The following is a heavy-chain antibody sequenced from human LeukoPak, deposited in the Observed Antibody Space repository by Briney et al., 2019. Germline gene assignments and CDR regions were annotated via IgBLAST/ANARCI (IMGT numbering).Heavy chain of an antibody. CDR3: ARDYASDY. V-gene: IGHV3-48*03. D-gene: IGHD3-10*01. J-gene: IGHJ4*02. CDR2: ISRSGDTI. Sequence: GGSLRLSCAASGFTFSRYEMNWVRQAPGKGLEWVSYISRSGDTIYFADSVKGRFTISRNNAKNSLYLQMSSLRAEDTAVYYCARDYASDYWGQGTLVTVSS. CDR1: GFTFSRYE.